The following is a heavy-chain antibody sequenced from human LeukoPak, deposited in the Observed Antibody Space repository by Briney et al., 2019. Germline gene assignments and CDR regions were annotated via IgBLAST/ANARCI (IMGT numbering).Heavy chain of an antibody. D-gene: IGHD3-10*01. Sequence: GASVKVSCKASGYTFTGYYMHWVRQAPGQGLEWMGIINPSGGSTSYAQKFQGRVTMTRDTSTSTVYMELSSLRSEDTAVYYCARAWRGQRPTYYYGSGSYYFDYWGQGTLVTVSS. CDR1: GYTFTGYY. J-gene: IGHJ4*02. CDR2: INPSGGST. CDR3: ARAWRGQRPTYYYGSGSYYFDY. V-gene: IGHV1-46*01.